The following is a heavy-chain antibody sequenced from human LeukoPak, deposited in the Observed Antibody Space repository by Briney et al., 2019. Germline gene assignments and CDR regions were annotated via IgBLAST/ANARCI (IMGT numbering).Heavy chain of an antibody. V-gene: IGHV3-13*01. CDR2: ICTAGDT. Sequence: PGGSLRLSCAASGFTFSSYDMHWVRQAPGKGLEWVSAICTAGDTYYPGSVTGRFTISRENAKNSLYLQMNSLRAGDTAVYYCARAPWRRDGDYYYYYGMDVWGQGTTVTVSS. D-gene: IGHD4-17*01. J-gene: IGHJ6*02. CDR1: GFTFSSYD. CDR3: ARAPWRRDGDYYYYYGMDV.